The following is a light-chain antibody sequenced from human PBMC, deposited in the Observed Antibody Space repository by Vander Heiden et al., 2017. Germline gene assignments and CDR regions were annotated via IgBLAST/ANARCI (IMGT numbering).Light chain of an antibody. CDR3: QQSDSTPHT. CDR1: QSISSY. Sequence: DIKMTQSPSSLSASVGDRGTIPCRASQSISSYLNWYQQKPGKAPKLLIYAASSLQSGVPSRFSGSGSGTDFTLTISSLQPEDFATYYCQQSDSTPHTFGQGTKVEIK. CDR2: AAS. V-gene: IGKV1-39*01. J-gene: IGKJ1*01.